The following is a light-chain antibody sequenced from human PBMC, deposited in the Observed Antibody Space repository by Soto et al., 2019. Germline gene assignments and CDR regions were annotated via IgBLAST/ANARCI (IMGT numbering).Light chain of an antibody. V-gene: IGKV3-20*01. J-gene: IGKJ4*01. CDR1: QIVPASY. CDR2: GAT. Sequence: EIFLTQSPDTLSLSLGDRATLSCRASQIVPASYLAWYQQKPGQAPRLLIYGATNRATGISDRFSGRGSGTDVTLTISRLEPEDVAVEYCQQYGRSPGTFGGGAKVEVK. CDR3: QQYGRSPGT.